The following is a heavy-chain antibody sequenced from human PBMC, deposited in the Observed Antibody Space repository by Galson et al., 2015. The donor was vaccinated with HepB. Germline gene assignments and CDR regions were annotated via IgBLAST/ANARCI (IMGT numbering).Heavy chain of an antibody. CDR3: ASQQYSSGWYEY. D-gene: IGHD6-19*01. V-gene: IGHV3-53*01. J-gene: IGHJ4*02. CDR1: GFTVSSNY. Sequence: SLRLSCAASGFTVSSNYMSWVRQAPGKGLEWVSVIYSGGSTYYADSVKGRFTISRDNSKNTLYLQMNSLRAEDTAVYYCASQQYSSGWYEYWGQGTLVTVSS. CDR2: IYSGGST.